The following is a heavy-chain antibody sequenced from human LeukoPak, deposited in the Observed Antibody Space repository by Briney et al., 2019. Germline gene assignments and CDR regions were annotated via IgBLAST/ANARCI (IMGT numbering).Heavy chain of an antibody. V-gene: IGHV1-69*05. Sequence: ASVTVSCTASGGTFNSYAISWVRQAPGQGLEWMGGIMPLFGTANYAQEFQGRVTFTTDESASTAYMEVSSLRSEDTAVYYCARDRGLVLTNADYYMDVWGKGTTVTVSS. D-gene: IGHD1-26*01. J-gene: IGHJ6*03. CDR3: ARDRGLVLTNADYYMDV. CDR1: GGTFNSYA. CDR2: IMPLFGTA.